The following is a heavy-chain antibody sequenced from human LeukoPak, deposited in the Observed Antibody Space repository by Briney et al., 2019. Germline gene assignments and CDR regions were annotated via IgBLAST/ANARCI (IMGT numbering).Heavy chain of an antibody. CDR3: ARDRTIAVALPSF. J-gene: IGHJ4*02. D-gene: IGHD6-13*01. CDR1: GFTSSSYS. Sequence: GGSLRLSCAASGFTSSSYSMNWVRQAPGKGLEWVSYISSSSSTIYYADSVKGRFTISRDNAKNSLYLQMNSLRAEDTAVYYCARDRTIAVALPSFWGQGTLVTVSS. CDR2: ISSSSSTI. V-gene: IGHV3-48*01.